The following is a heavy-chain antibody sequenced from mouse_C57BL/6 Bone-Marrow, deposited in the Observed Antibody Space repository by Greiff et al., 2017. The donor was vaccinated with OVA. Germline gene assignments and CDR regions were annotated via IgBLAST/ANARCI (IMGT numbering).Heavy chain of an antibody. CDR2: IYPGSGST. J-gene: IGHJ2*01. CDR1: GYTFTSYW. CDR3: APDYYGSPYYFDY. Sequence: VQLQQPGAELVKPGASVKMSCKASGYTFTSYWITWVKQRPGQGLEWIGDIYPGSGSTNYNEKFKSKATLTVDTSSSTAYMQLSSLTSEDSAVYYCAPDYYGSPYYFDYWGQGTTLTVSS. V-gene: IGHV1-55*01. D-gene: IGHD1-1*01.